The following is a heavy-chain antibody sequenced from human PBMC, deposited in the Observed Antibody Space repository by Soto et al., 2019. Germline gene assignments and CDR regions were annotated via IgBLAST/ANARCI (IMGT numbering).Heavy chain of an antibody. D-gene: IGHD5-12*01. J-gene: IGHJ5*02. CDR1: GGSVSSSSYY. CDR3: ARGGHGLRRRWSPFYGRGWFDL. CDR2: VYYSGST. V-gene: IGHV4-39*07. Sequence: PSETLSLTCTVSGGSVSSSSYYWGWVRQPPGKGLEWIGSVYYSGSTYYNPSLKSRVTISVDTSKNQFSLKLISLSAADTAVYYCARGGHGLRRRWSPFYGRGWFDLWGQGTLVTVAS.